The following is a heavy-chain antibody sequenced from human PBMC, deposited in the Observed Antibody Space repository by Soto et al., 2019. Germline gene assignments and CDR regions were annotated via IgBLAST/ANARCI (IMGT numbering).Heavy chain of an antibody. CDR1: GGSISSGGYY. J-gene: IGHJ4*02. Sequence: SETLSLTCTVPGGSISSGGYYWSWIRQHPGKGLEWIGYIYYSGNTYYNPSLKSRVTIPVDTSKNQFSLKLSSVTAADTAVYYCARDGTAAAGSGFYWGQGTLVTVSS. V-gene: IGHV4-31*03. D-gene: IGHD6-13*01. CDR3: ARDGTAAAGSGFY. CDR2: IYYSGNT.